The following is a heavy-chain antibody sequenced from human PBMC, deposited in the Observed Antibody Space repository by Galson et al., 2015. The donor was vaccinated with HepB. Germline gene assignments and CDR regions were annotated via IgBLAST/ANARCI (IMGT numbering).Heavy chain of an antibody. CDR3: TTEVYSYGPFDP. V-gene: IGHV3-33*01. J-gene: IGHJ5*02. CDR1: GFTFSSYG. D-gene: IGHD5-18*01. Sequence: SLRLSCAASGFTFSSYGMHWVRQAPGKGLEWVAVIWYDGSNKYYADSVKGRFTISRDNSKNTLYLQMNSLKTEDTAVYYCTTEVYSYGPFDPWGQGTLVTVSS. CDR2: IWYDGSNK.